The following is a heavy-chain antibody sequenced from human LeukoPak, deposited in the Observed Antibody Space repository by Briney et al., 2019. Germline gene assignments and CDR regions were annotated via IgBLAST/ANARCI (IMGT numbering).Heavy chain of an antibody. J-gene: IGHJ4*02. CDR1: GFTFSSYW. Sequence: AGGSLRLSCAASGFTFSSYWMSWVREAPGKGLEWVANIKQDGSEKYYVDSVKGRFTISRDNAKNSLYLQMNSLRTDDTAVYYCTAGTGHSDHDYWGQGTLVTVSS. D-gene: IGHD5-12*01. CDR3: TAGTGHSDHDY. V-gene: IGHV3-7*03. CDR2: IKQDGSEK.